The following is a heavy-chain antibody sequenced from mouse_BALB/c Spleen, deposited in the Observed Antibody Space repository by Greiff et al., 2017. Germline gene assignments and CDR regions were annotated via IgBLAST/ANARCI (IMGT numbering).Heavy chain of an antibody. CDR2: ISSGGSYT. J-gene: IGHJ4*01. Sequence: EVMLVESGGGLVKPGGSLKLSCAASGFTFSSYAMSWVRQSPEKRLEWVAEISSGGSYTYYPDTVTGRFTISRDNAKNTLYLEMSSLRSEDTAMYYCARDRDTTRAMDYWGQGTSVTVSS. CDR3: ARDRDTTRAMDY. V-gene: IGHV5-9-4*01. CDR1: GFTFSSYA. D-gene: IGHD1-1*01.